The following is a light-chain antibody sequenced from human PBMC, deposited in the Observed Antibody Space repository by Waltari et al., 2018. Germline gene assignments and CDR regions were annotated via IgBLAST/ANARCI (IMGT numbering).Light chain of an antibody. CDR3: HSRDASGVAGS. V-gene: IGLV3-19*01. Sequence: SSELTQDPAVSVAMGQTVRVTCEGDSLRSYYASWYQKRPGQAPILVIYDKNNRPSGVPDRFSGSSSHNTGSLTITGAQAEDEASYYCHSRDASGVAGSFGGGTKLTVL. CDR1: SLRSYY. J-gene: IGLJ2*01. CDR2: DKN.